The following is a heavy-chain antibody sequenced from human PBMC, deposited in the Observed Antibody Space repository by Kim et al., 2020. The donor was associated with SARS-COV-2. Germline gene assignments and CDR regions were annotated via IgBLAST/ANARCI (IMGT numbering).Heavy chain of an antibody. J-gene: IGHJ4*02. CDR2: IWKGGSV. CDR1: GFSVSAAH. D-gene: IGHD5-12*01. CDR3: ARDPQDGYGHFDL. V-gene: IGHV3-53*01. Sequence: GGSLRLSCAASGFSVSAAHMAWVRQTPRKGLEWVSIIWKGGSVLYKDSVTGRFTISRDTSKNTVYLQINSLRAEDTAVYYCARDPQDGYGHFDLWGQGSLVIVSS.